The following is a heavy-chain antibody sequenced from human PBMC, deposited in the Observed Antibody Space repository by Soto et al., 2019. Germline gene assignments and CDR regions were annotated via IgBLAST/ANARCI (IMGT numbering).Heavy chain of an antibody. CDR2: ISSSSSTI. Sequence: GGSLRLSCAASGFTFSTYSMNWVRQAPGKGLEWVSYISSSSSTIYYADSVKGQFTISRDNAKNSLYLQMNSLRAEDTAVYYCARGMVYAAHAWGQGTLVTVSS. D-gene: IGHD2-8*01. CDR3: ARGMVYAAHA. CDR1: GFTFSTYS. J-gene: IGHJ4*02. V-gene: IGHV3-48*01.